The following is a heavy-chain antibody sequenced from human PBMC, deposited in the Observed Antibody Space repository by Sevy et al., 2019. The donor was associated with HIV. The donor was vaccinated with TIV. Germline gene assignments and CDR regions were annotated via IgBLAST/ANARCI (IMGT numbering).Heavy chain of an antibody. CDR2: IYYSGRT. J-gene: IGHJ3*02. CDR1: GYSISSSNW. D-gene: IGHD2-2*01. Sequence: SETLSLTCAVSGYSISSSNWWGWIRQPPGKGLEWIGYIYYSGRTYHNPSLKSRVSMSVDTSKNQFSLKLSSVTVVDTAVYYCARNRVRSRGRRLEAFDIWGQGTMVTVSS. CDR3: ARNRVRSRGRRLEAFDI. V-gene: IGHV4-28*01.